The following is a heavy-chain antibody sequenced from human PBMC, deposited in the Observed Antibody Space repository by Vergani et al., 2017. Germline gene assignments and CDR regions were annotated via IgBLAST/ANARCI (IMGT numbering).Heavy chain of an antibody. Sequence: QVQLQESGPGLVKPSETLSLTCTVSGGSISSYYWSWIRQPAGKGLEWSGSIYYSGSTYYNPSLKSRVTISVDTSKNQFSLKLSSVTAADTAVYYCARQGSDSGYPHLFDYWGQGTLVTVSS. V-gene: IGHV4-59*05. CDR3: ARQGSDSGYPHLFDY. CDR2: IYYSGST. J-gene: IGHJ4*02. CDR1: GGSISSYY. D-gene: IGHD3-22*01.